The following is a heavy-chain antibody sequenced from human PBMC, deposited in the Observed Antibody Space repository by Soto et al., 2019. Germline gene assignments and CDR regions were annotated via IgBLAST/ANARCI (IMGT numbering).Heavy chain of an antibody. D-gene: IGHD3-3*02. Sequence: VGSLRLSCAASGITLSSHTVYWVRQAPGKGLEWVSSMSSSGHYIYYAESVKGRFTISRDTAKDSVFLQMNSLRAEDTAVYYCASPSLGTPYFDPWGQGTLVTVSS. CDR2: MSSSGHYI. CDR3: ASPSLGTPYFDP. V-gene: IGHV3-21*01. CDR1: GITLSSHT. J-gene: IGHJ4*02.